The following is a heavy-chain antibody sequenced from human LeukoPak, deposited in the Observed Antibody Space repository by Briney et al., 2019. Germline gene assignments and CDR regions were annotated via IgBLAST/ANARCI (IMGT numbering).Heavy chain of an antibody. J-gene: IGHJ6*02. V-gene: IGHV3-7*01. CDR3: ARDFSRNYYGMDV. Sequence: GGSLRLSCAASGFSFSSYWMSWVRQAPGKGPEWVAHIKENGNEQYYADSVKGRFTISRDNAKNSLYLQMNSLRAEDTAVYYCARDFSRNYYGMDVWGQGTMVTVSS. CDR2: IKENGNEQ. D-gene: IGHD3-3*01. CDR1: GFSFSSYW.